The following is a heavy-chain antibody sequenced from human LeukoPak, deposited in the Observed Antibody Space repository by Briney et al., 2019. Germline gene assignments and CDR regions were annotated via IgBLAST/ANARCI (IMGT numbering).Heavy chain of an antibody. CDR3: ASSSSWHLGWFDP. D-gene: IGHD6-13*01. CDR2: IIPIFGTA. Sequence: ASVKVSCKASGYTFTGYYMHWVRQAPGQGLEWMGGIIPIFGTANYAQKFQGRVTITADESTSTAYMELSSLRSEDTAVYYCASSSSWHLGWFDPWGQGTLVTVSS. V-gene: IGHV1-69*13. J-gene: IGHJ5*02. CDR1: GYTFTGYY.